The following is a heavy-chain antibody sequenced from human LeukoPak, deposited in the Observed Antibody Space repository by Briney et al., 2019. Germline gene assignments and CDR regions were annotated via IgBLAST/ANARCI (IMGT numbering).Heavy chain of an antibody. D-gene: IGHD2-2*01. V-gene: IGHV3-15*01. CDR1: GFTFSNAW. CDR3: TTYDCSSTSCYDNY. CDR2: IKRKTDGGTT. J-gene: IGHJ4*02. Sequence: GGSLRLSCAASGFTFSNAWMSWVRQAPGKGLEWVGRIKRKTDGGTTDYAAPVKGTFTISRDDSKNTLYLQMNSLKTEDTAVYYCTTYDCSSTSCYDNYWGQGTLVTVSS.